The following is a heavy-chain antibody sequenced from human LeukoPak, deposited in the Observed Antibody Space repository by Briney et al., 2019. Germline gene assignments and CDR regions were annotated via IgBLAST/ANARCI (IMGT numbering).Heavy chain of an antibody. CDR2: IYYSGST. Sequence: SETLSLTCTDSGGSISSSSYYWGWIRQPPGKGLEWIGSIYYSGSTYYNPSLKSRVTISVDTSKNQFSLKLSSVTAADTAVYYCASIRRDYYYYYYMDVWGKGTTVTVSS. CDR1: GGSISSSSYY. J-gene: IGHJ6*03. CDR3: ASIRRDYYYYYYMDV. V-gene: IGHV4-39*07.